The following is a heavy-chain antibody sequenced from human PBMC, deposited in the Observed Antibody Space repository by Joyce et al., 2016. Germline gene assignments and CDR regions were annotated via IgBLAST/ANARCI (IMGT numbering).Heavy chain of an antibody. CDR3: ARAKTGSRAFDY. Sequence: QVQLVQSGSELKKPGSSLKVSCKASGYTFTNYAMNWVRQAPGQGPEWMGWINTNTGNPTYARGFTGRFVFSVDTSVSTAYLQISSLKADDTAFYYCARAKTGSRAFDYWGQGTLVTVSS. CDR1: GYTFTNYA. V-gene: IGHV7-4-1*02. CDR2: INTNTGNP. J-gene: IGHJ4*02.